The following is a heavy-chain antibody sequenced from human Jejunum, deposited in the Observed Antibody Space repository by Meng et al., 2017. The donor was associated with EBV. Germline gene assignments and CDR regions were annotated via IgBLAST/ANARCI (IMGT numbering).Heavy chain of an antibody. V-gene: IGHV7-4-1*02. CDR1: GYTFTPYS. CDR3: ARDKGRTEFDY. J-gene: IGHJ4*02. D-gene: IGHD3-10*01. CDR2: ITPNTGIP. Sequence: QVQLVQSGAEVKKPGXSVTVSCKASGYTFTPYSINWVRQAPGQGLEWMGWITPNTGIPTYAQGFTGRFVFSLDTSVSTAYLHISSLKAEDTAVYYCARDKGRTEFDYWGQGTLVTVSS.